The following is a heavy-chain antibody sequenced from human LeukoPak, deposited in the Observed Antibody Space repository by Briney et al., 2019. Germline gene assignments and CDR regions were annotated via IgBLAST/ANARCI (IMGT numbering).Heavy chain of an antibody. J-gene: IGHJ4*02. Sequence: GGSLRLSCAASVFTFNSYAMSWVRQAPGKGLEWVSAISGSGGSTYYTDSVKGRFTISRDNSKNTLYLQMNSLRAEDTAVYYCAKADNYRSNDYWGQGTLVTVSS. V-gene: IGHV3-23*01. CDR3: AKADNYRSNDY. CDR1: VFTFNSYA. D-gene: IGHD5-24*01. CDR2: ISGSGGST.